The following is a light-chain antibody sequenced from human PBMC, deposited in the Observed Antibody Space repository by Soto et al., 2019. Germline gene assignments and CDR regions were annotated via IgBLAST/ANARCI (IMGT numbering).Light chain of an antibody. V-gene: IGLV2-14*01. J-gene: IGLJ3*02. CDR3: SSYTSTNTWV. CDR2: EVS. Sequence: QSVLTQPASVSGSPGQSITISCTGTSSDVGGYNYVSWYQQHPGKAPKFLIYEVSNRPSGVSNRFSGSKSGNTASLTISGLQAEAEADYYCSSYTSTNTWVFGGGTKLTVL. CDR1: SSDVGGYNY.